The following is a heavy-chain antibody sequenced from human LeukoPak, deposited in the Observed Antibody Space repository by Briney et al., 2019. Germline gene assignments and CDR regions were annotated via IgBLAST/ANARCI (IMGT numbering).Heavy chain of an antibody. CDR3: ETAQVGAPTDF. Sequence: PGGALRLSCAASGITLSSSPMSWVPQAPGKGLVWVARVHGDGSSISYAASVRGRFTISRDNAKETLYLHMNRLRPEYTAVYYCETAQVGAPTDFWGQGTRVTVSS. D-gene: IGHD1-26*01. J-gene: IGHJ4*02. CDR2: VHGDGSSI. V-gene: IGHV3-74*01. CDR1: GITLSSSP.